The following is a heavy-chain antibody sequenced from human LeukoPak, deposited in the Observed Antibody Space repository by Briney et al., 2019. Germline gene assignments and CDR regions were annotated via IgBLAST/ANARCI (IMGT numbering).Heavy chain of an antibody. CDR3: ARLAAGLNQIYYYYGMDV. Sequence: SETLSLTCAVYGGSFSGYYWSWIRQPPGKGLEWIGEINHSGSTNYNPSLKSRVTISVDTSKNQFSLKLSSVTAADTAVYYCARLAAGLNQIYYYYGMDVWGQGTTVTVSS. D-gene: IGHD6-13*01. J-gene: IGHJ6*02. CDR2: INHSGST. CDR1: GGSFSGYY. V-gene: IGHV4-34*01.